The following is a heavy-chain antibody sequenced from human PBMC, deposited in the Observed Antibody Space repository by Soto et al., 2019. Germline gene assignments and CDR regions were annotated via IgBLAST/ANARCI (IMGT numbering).Heavy chain of an antibody. Sequence: PSETLSLTCAVSGGSISSGGYSWSWIRQPPGKGLEWIGYIYHSGSTYYNPSLKSRVTISVDRSKNQFSLKLSSVTAADTAVYYCARGKGDYYDSSGYWSSGNFDYWGQGTQVTVS. V-gene: IGHV4-30-2*01. CDR3: ARGKGDYYDSSGYWSSGNFDY. D-gene: IGHD3-22*01. CDR2: IYHSGST. CDR1: GGSISSGGYS. J-gene: IGHJ4*02.